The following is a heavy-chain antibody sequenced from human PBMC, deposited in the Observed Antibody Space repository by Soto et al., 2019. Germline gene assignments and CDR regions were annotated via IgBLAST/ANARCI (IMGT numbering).Heavy chain of an antibody. D-gene: IGHD6-6*01. V-gene: IGHV6-1*01. Sequence: SQALSRTCAISGDSVSSNSAASNWIRQSPSRGLEWLGRTYYRSKWYNDYAVSVKSRITINPDTSKNQFSLQLNSVTPEDTAVYYCARDSSSSRAYFDYWGQGTLVTVPQ. CDR3: ARDSSSSRAYFDY. J-gene: IGHJ4*02. CDR1: GDSVSSNSAA. CDR2: TYYRSKWYN.